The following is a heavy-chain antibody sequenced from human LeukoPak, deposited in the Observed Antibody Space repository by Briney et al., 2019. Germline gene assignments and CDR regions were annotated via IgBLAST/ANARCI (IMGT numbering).Heavy chain of an antibody. Sequence: SETLSLTCTVSGGSINSIGYYWGWIRQPPGKGLEWIGSIYYSGSTYYNPSLKSRVTISVDTSKNQFSLKLSSVTAADTAVYYCARYQGYSYDYGYWGQGTLVTVSS. CDR1: GGSINSIGYY. CDR3: ARYQGYSYDYGY. J-gene: IGHJ4*02. V-gene: IGHV4-39*01. CDR2: IYYSGST. D-gene: IGHD5-18*01.